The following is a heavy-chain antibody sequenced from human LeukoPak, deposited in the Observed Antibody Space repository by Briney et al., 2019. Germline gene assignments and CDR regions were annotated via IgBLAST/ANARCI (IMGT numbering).Heavy chain of an antibody. CDR3: ARDAGSYFIFDY. V-gene: IGHV1-18*01. CDR1: GYTFTSYG. Sequence: ASVKVSCKASGYTFTSYGISWVRQAPGQGLEWMGWISAYNGNTNYAQKFQGRVTITADKSTSTAYMELSSLRSEDTAVYYCARDAGSYFIFDYWGQGTLVTVSS. CDR2: ISAYNGNT. J-gene: IGHJ4*02. D-gene: IGHD1-26*01.